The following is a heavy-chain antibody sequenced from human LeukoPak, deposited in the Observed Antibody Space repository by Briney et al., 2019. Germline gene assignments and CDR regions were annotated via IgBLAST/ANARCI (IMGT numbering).Heavy chain of an antibody. CDR3: ARVSSGDHDFWSNFSHFNWFDP. V-gene: IGHV3-23*01. D-gene: IGHD3-3*01. CDR1: ELSLRSYS. J-gene: IGHJ5*02. CDR2: ISGTGGST. Sequence: TGRCLSLSCAVSELSLRSYSMTWVRHRPRRARVWVSAISGTGGSTFYADSVKRRFTLTRDNTQNTLYQQMNSLTTEDTGVYYCARVSSGDHDFWSNFSHFNWFDPWGQGTLVTVSS.